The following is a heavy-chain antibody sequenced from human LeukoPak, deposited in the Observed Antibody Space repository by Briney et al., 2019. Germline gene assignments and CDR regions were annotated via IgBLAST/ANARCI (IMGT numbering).Heavy chain of an antibody. V-gene: IGHV3-15*01. CDR3: TTSWNGWLQLVDY. CDR1: RFTFRNAW. J-gene: IGHJ4*02. Sequence: GGSLRLSCAASRFTFRNAWMSWVRQAPGKGLEWVGRIKSKTDGGTTDYAAPVKGRFTISRDDSKNTLYLQMNSLKTEDTAVYYCTTSWNGWLQLVDYWGQGTLVTVSS. D-gene: IGHD1-1*01. CDR2: IKSKTDGGTT.